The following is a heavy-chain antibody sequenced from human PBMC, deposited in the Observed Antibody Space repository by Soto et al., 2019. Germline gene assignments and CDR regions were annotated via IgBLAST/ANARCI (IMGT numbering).Heavy chain of an antibody. Sequence: ASVKVSCKSTGYAFTGYYIHWVRQAPGQGLEWMGWINPNSGDTNYAQKFQGRVTMTRDTSFSTAYMELSSLRSDDTAVYYCATRYSYVHFWGQGTLVTVSS. CDR2: INPNSGDT. D-gene: IGHD5-18*01. V-gene: IGHV1-2*02. CDR3: ATRYSYVHF. CDR1: GYAFTGYY. J-gene: IGHJ4*02.